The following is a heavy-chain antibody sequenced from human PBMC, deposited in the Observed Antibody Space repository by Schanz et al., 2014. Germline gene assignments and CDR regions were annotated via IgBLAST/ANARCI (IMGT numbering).Heavy chain of an antibody. CDR2: LSEGGGGT. D-gene: IGHD3-9*01. V-gene: IGHV3-23*01. CDR3: AKAADWPVTRFDP. Sequence: EVHLLESGGGLVEPGGSLRLSCATSGFSLDIFAVSWVRQAPGKGLEWVSALSEGGGGTHYADSVRGRFTISSDNAKNTLYLQMNTLRAEDTAVYYCAKAADWPVTRFDPWGQGTLVTVSS. CDR1: GFSLDIFA. J-gene: IGHJ5*02.